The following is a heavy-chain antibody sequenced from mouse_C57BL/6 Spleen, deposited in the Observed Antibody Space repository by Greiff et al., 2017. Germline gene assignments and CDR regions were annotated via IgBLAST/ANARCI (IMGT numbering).Heavy chain of an antibody. J-gene: IGHJ4*01. CDR2: ISDGGSYT. D-gene: IGHD1-1*01. CDR1: GFTFSSYA. CDR3: ARDYGSREPDAMDY. Sequence: DVMLVESGGGLVKPGGSLKLSCAASGFTFSSYAMSWVRQTPEKRLEWVATISDGGSYTYYPDNVQGRFTISRDNAKNNLYLQMSYLKSEDTAMYYCARDYGSREPDAMDYWGQGTSVTVSA. V-gene: IGHV5-4*01.